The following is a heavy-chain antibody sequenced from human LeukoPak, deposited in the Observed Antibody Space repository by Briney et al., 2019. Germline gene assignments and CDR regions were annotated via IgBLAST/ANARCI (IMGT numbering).Heavy chain of an antibody. V-gene: IGHV3-23*01. D-gene: IGHD4-17*01. CDR2: ISGTGGTT. CDR1: GFTFSSYA. J-gene: IGHJ4*02. Sequence: GGSLRLSCAASGFTFSSYAMSWARQAPGKGLKWVSTISGTGGTTSYADSVKGRFTISRDSSKNTLYLQMNSLRAEDTAVYYCAKDLPDYGDYVEGYWGQGILVTVSS. CDR3: AKDLPDYGDYVEGY.